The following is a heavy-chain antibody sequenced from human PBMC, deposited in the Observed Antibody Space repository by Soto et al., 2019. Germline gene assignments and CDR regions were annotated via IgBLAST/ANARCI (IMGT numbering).Heavy chain of an antibody. Sequence: PGGSLRLSCAASGFTFGDYNMNWIRQVPGKGLEWVSYMRSSGADTKYADSVKGRFAISRDNAKNFLYLEMNSLRVEDTAVYFCARVVGITVTGPLDYWGLGTLVTVSS. CDR1: GFTFGDYN. CDR3: ARVVGITVTGPLDY. V-gene: IGHV3-11*03. CDR2: MRSSGADT. D-gene: IGHD4-17*01. J-gene: IGHJ4*02.